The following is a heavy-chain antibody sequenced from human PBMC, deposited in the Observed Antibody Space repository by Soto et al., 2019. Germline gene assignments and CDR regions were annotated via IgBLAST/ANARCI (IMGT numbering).Heavy chain of an antibody. J-gene: IGHJ3*02. CDR3: AKYFLDFWSGTNPDAFDI. CDR1: GGTFSSHG. Sequence: GGSKRVCCAASGGTFSSHGMSWVRQAQGKGLEWVSAISGSGGSTYYADSVKGRFTIPRDNSKNTLYLQMNSLRAEDTAVYYCAKYFLDFWSGTNPDAFDIWGQGTLVTVSS. CDR2: ISGSGGST. V-gene: IGHV3-23*01. D-gene: IGHD3-3*01.